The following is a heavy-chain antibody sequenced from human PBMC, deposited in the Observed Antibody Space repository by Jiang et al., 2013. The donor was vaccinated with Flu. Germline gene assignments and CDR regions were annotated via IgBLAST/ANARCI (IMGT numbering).Heavy chain of an antibody. V-gene: IGHV4-34*01. Sequence: TCAVYGGSFSGYYWSWIRQPPGKGLEWIGEINHSGSTNYNPSLKSRVTISVDTSKNQFSLKLSSVTAADTAVYYCARTRKRRIDTAMAMYYFDYWGQGTLVTVSS. J-gene: IGHJ4*02. D-gene: IGHD5-18*01. CDR3: ARTRKRRIDTAMAMYYFDY. CDR2: INHSGST. CDR1: GGSFSGYY.